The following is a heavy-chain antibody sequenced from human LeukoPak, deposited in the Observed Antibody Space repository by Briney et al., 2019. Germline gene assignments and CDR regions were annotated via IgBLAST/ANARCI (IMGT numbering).Heavy chain of an antibody. V-gene: IGHV1-3*01. D-gene: IGHD6-19*01. CDR3: ARDKQWLVSQPRLCFDY. J-gene: IGHJ4*02. CDR1: GYTFTSYA. Sequence: ASVKVSCKASGYTFTSYAMHWVRQAPGQRLEWMGWINAGNGNTKYSQKFQGRVTITRDTSASTAYMELSSLRSEDTAVYYCARDKQWLVSQPRLCFDYWGQGTLVTVSS. CDR2: INAGNGNT.